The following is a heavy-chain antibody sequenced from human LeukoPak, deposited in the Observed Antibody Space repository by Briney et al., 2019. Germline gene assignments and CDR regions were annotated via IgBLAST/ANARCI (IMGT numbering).Heavy chain of an antibody. D-gene: IGHD2/OR15-2a*01. CDR2: ISSSGTYK. V-gene: IGHV3-23*01. CDR3: ARDEDLYSPTWYLFNY. CDR1: GVTFSSYA. J-gene: IGHJ4*02. Sequence: GGSLRLSCTASGVTFSSYAMSWVRQAPGKGLEWVSGISSSGTYKVHADSVKGWFSISRDNYKNAVYLEMKGLRAEDTATYYCARDEDLYSPTWYLFNYWGQGTLATVS.